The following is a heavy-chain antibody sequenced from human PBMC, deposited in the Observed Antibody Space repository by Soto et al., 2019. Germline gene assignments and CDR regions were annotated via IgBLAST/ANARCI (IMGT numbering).Heavy chain of an antibody. Sequence: LRLSCAASGFTFSSYWMSWVRQAPGKGLEWVANIKQDGSEKNYVDSVKGRFTISRDNAKNSLYLQMNSLRAEDTAVYFCARDLCSTTSCFFDFWGQGTLVTVSS. CDR3: ARDLCSTTSCFFDF. J-gene: IGHJ4*02. V-gene: IGHV3-7*01. CDR2: IKQDGSEK. CDR1: GFTFSSYW. D-gene: IGHD2-2*01.